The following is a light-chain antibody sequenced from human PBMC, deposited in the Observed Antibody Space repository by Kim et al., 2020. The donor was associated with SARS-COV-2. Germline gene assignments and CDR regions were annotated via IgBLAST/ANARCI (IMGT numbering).Light chain of an antibody. CDR3: QQYNNWPPIT. CDR2: GAS. J-gene: IGKJ5*01. CDR1: QSVRSN. V-gene: IGKV3-15*01. Sequence: SPGERATLACRASQSVRSNLAWYQQKPGQAPRLLIYGASIRAIGIPARFSGSGSGTKFTLTITSLQSEDFAVYYCQQYNNWPPITFGQGTRLEIK.